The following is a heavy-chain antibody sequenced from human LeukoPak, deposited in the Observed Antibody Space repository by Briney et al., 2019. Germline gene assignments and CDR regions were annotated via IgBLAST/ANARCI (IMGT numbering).Heavy chain of an antibody. CDR2: IHYSGNSGNT. V-gene: IGHV4-59*01. CDR3: ARDPAYPYTFFDY. CDR1: GGSISGSY. D-gene: IGHD2-2*01. J-gene: IGHJ4*02. Sequence: SETLSLTCTVSGGSISGSYWSWIRQPPGKGLEWIGYIHYSGNSGNTNYNPSLKSRITISVDTSKNQFSLKLDSVTAADTAVYYCARDPAYPYTFFDYWGQGTLVTVSS.